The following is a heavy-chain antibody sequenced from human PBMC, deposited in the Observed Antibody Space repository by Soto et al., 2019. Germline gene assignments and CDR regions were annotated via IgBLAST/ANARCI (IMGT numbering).Heavy chain of an antibody. Sequence: EVQLVESGGGLVQPGGSLRLSCVASGFTFSSYEMNWVRQAPGKGLEWVSYISGSGSTIYYADSVKGRFTISRDNAKNSLYLQMNSLRAEDTAVYYCARVKGIAVTGVPRWFDPWGQGTLVIVSS. J-gene: IGHJ5*02. CDR1: GFTFSSYE. CDR3: ARVKGIAVTGVPRWFDP. V-gene: IGHV3-48*03. D-gene: IGHD6-19*01. CDR2: ISGSGSTI.